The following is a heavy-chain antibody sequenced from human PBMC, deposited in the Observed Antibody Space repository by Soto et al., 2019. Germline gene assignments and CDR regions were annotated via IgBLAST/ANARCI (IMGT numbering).Heavy chain of an antibody. J-gene: IGHJ6*03. CDR3: ARGGLWSGSYNYYYYYYMDV. CDR1: GYTFTSYD. D-gene: IGHD3-10*01. V-gene: IGHV1-8*01. CDR2: MNPNSGNT. Sequence: ASVKVSCKASGYTFTSYDINWVRQATGQGLEWMGWMNPNSGNTGYAQKFQGRVTMTRNTSISTAYMELSSLRSEDTAVYYCARGGLWSGSYNYYYYYYMDVWGKGTTVTAP.